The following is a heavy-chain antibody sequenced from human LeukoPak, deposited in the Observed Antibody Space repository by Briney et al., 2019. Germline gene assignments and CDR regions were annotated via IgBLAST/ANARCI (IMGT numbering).Heavy chain of an antibody. CDR2: ISSSSSYI. D-gene: IGHD4-17*01. J-gene: IGHJ3*02. CDR1: GFTFSSYS. CDR3: AKDSPFDGDYGSLDAFDI. Sequence: GGSLRLSCAASGFTFSSYSMNWVRQAPGKGLEWVSSISSSSSYIYYADSVKGRFTISRDNAKNSLYLQMNSLRAEDTAVYYCAKDSPFDGDYGSLDAFDIWGQGTMVTVSS. V-gene: IGHV3-21*04.